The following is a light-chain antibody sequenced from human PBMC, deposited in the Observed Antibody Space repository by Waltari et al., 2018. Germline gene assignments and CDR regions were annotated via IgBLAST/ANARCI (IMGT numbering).Light chain of an antibody. CDR2: SDN. V-gene: IGLV1-44*01. CDR3: AAWDDSLSGVV. J-gene: IGLJ2*01. CDR1: NSNVGSSP. Sequence: LTQPPSASGTPGQRVTLSCSVSNSNVGSSPVNWYHQLPGRAPKLLVYSDNQRPSGVPDRFSGSKSGTSASLAISGLQFEDEADYYCAAWDDSLSGVVFGGGTKLTVL.